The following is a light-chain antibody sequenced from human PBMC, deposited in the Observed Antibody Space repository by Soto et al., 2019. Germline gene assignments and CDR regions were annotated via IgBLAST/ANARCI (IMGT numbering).Light chain of an antibody. CDR2: DAS. Sequence: PGERVTLSCRASQSVSDYLAWYQHKPGQAPRLLIYDASNRATGVAARFSGSGSGTDFTLTISSLEPEDFAVYYCQQRKNWPITFGQGTRLEIK. V-gene: IGKV3-11*01. CDR3: QQRKNWPIT. J-gene: IGKJ5*01. CDR1: QSVSDY.